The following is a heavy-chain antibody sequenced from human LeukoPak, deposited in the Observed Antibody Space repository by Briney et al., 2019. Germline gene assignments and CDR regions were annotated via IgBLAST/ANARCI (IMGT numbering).Heavy chain of an antibody. CDR1: GFTFDDYA. CDR2: ISWNSGSI. J-gene: IGHJ5*02. Sequence: GGSLRLSCAASGFTFDDYAMHWVRQAPGKGLEWVSGISWNSGSIGYADSVKGRFTISRDNAKNSLYLQMNSLRAEDTALYYCAKDLYSGIGAPHGPWGQGTLVTVSS. CDR3: AKDLYSGIGAPHGP. D-gene: IGHD2-2*02. V-gene: IGHV3-9*01.